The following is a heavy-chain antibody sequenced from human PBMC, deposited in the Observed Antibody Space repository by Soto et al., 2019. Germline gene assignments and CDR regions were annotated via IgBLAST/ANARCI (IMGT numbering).Heavy chain of an antibody. CDR2: ISSSGSTI. CDR1: GFTFSSYE. J-gene: IGHJ4*02. V-gene: IGHV3-48*03. Sequence: EVQLVESGGGLVQPGGSLRLSCAASGFTFSSYEMNWVRQAPGKGLEWVSYISSSGSTIYYADSVKGRFTISRDNAKNSLYLQMNSLRAEDPAVYYCARGQYSGGGGYFDYWGQETLVTVSS. D-gene: IGHD6-19*01. CDR3: ARGQYSGGGGYFDY.